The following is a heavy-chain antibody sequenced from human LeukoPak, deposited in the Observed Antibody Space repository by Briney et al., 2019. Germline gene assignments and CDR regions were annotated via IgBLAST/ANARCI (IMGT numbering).Heavy chain of an antibody. J-gene: IGHJ4*02. Sequence: SGGSLRLSCAASGFTFSDYYMSWIRQAPGKGLEWVSYISSSGSTIYYADSVKGRFTISRDNAKNSLYLQMNSLRAEDTAVYYCARDTSSSWYPEAYFDYWGQGTLVTVSS. CDR1: GFTFSDYY. CDR2: ISSSGSTI. CDR3: ARDTSSSWYPEAYFDY. V-gene: IGHV3-11*04. D-gene: IGHD6-13*01.